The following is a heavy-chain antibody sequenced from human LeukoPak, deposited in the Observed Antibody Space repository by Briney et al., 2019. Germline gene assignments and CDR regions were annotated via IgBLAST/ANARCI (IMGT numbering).Heavy chain of an antibody. V-gene: IGHV4-38-2*01. CDR1: GYLISSDFF. Sequence: PSETLSLTCAVSGYLISSDFFWGWIRQPPGKGLEWIGNIYHSGVTNYNPSLKSRVTISVDTSKNQFSLQLSFVTAADTAVYYCARLRTGFYGHYWGQGTLVTVSS. D-gene: IGHD3/OR15-3a*01. J-gene: IGHJ4*02. CDR2: IYHSGVT. CDR3: ARLRTGFYGHY.